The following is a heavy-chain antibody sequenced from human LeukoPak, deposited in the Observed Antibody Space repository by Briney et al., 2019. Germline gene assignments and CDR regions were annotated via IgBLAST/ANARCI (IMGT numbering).Heavy chain of an antibody. V-gene: IGHV3-21*01. CDR3: ARDRGIAAAGPYYFDY. CDR2: ISSSSSYI. Sequence: GGSLRLSCAASGFTFSSYSMNWVRQAPGKGLEWVSSISSSSSYIYYADSVKGRFTISRDNAKNSLYLQMNSLRAEDTAVYYCARDRGIAAAGPYYFDYWGRGTLVTVSS. D-gene: IGHD6-13*01. CDR1: GFTFSSYS. J-gene: IGHJ4*02.